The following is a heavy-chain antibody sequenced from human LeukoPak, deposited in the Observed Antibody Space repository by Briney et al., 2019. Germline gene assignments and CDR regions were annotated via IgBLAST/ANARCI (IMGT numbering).Heavy chain of an antibody. J-gene: IGHJ6*04. V-gene: IGHV4-30-2*01. CDR3: PRGPGPYLVWGSPPTAVAV. D-gene: IGHD3-16*01. CDR2: IYNSGIT. CDR1: GGSLNFGGYS. Sequence: SETLSLTCAVSGGSLNFGGYSWSWIRQPPGKGLECIGYIYNSGITYYNPSLKSRVTISVDRSKNQFSLKLSSVTAADTAVYYCPRGPGPYLVWGSPPTAVAVWGKGTRVTVSS.